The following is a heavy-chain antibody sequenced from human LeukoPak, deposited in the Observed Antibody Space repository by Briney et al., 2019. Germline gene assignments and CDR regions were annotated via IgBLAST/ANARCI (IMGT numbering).Heavy chain of an antibody. CDR3: TRLYTTRTRYIWGRFDP. D-gene: IGHD3-16*01. V-gene: IGHV5-51*01. J-gene: IGHJ5*02. CDR1: GYTFTYYW. Sequence: GESLKISCTGSGYTFTYYWIGWVRQIPGKGLEWMGIIYPGDSHTRYSPPFQGQVTISADKSISTAYLQWSSLKASHTATYYCTRLYTTRTRYIWGRFDPWGQGTLVTVSS. CDR2: IYPGDSHT.